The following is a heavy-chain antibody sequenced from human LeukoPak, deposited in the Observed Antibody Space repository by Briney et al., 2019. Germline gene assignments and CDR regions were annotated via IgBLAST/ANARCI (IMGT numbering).Heavy chain of an antibody. CDR2: ISAYNGNT. J-gene: IGHJ6*02. Sequence: ASVNVSCKTSGYTFTNYGISWVRQAPGQGLGWMGWISAYNGNTNYAQKLQGRVTMTTDTSTNTAYMELRSLRSDDTAVYYCARWYCSGGSCYSYYYGMDVWGQGTTVTVSS. CDR1: GYTFTNYG. CDR3: ARWYCSGGSCYSYYYGMDV. D-gene: IGHD2-15*01. V-gene: IGHV1-18*01.